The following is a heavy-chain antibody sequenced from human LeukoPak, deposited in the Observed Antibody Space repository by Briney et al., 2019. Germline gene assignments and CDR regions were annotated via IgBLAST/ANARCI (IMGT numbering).Heavy chain of an antibody. J-gene: IGHJ5*02. V-gene: IGHV3-7*01. D-gene: IGHD5-12*01. CDR3: ARIRLVARNWFDP. Sequence: GGSLRLSCAASGFTFSSYWMSWVRQAPGKGLEWVANIKQDGSEKYNVDSVKRRLTISRDNAKNSLYLQMNSLRAEDTAVYYCARIRLVARNWFDPWGQGTLVTVSS. CDR1: GFTFSSYW. CDR2: IKQDGSEK.